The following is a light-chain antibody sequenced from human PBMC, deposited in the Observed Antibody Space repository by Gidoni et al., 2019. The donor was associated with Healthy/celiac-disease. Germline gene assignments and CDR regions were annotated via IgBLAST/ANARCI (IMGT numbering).Light chain of an antibody. V-gene: IGKV1-5*03. J-gene: IGKJ1*01. CDR1: QSISSW. CDR3: QQYNSYSQT. CDR2: KAS. Sequence: IQMTHSPSTLSASVGDRVTITCRASQSISSWLAWYQQKPGKAPKLLIYKASSLESGVPSRFSGSGSGTEFTLTISSLQPDDFATYYCQQYNSYSQTFGQGTKVEIK.